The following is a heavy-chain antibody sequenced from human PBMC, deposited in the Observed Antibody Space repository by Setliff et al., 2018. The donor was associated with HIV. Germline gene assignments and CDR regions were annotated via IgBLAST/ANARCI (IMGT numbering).Heavy chain of an antibody. CDR3: AKDPPGFSHFLDY. V-gene: IGHV3-23*01. J-gene: IGHJ4*02. Sequence: GGSLRLSCAASGFTFNKAWMNWVRQAPGKGLEWVSAISDTGDYIYYADSVKGRFTISRDNSADTVYLQMTGLRVEDTAVYFCAKDPPGFSHFLDYWGQGAVVTVSS. CDR2: ISDTGDYI. CDR1: GFTFNKAW.